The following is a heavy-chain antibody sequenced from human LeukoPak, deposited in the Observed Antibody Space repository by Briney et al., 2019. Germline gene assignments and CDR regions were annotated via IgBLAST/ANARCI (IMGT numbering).Heavy chain of an antibody. V-gene: IGHV3-23*01. D-gene: IGHD4-17*01. J-gene: IGHJ6*02. CDR3: AKCYGDHLAYYYYGMDV. CDR1: GGSGSRYA. CDR2: ISGSGGYT. Sequence: GGSLRRSCAAAGGSGSRYAMSWVRQAPGKGLEWVSSISGSGGYTYYADSVKGRFTISRDNSKNSLYLQMNSLRTEDTALYYCAKCYGDHLAYYYYGMDVWGQGTTVTVSS.